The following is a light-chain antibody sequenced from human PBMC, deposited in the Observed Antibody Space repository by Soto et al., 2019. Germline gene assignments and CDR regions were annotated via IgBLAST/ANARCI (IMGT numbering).Light chain of an antibody. CDR3: HNYNSAPLT. V-gene: IGKV1-27*01. CDR2: AAS. CDR1: EGVSNY. J-gene: IGKJ4*01. Sequence: DIHLTPRPSSLSASLGDKVTITCRAREGVSNYLDWYQQKQGKVAKLLLYAASILHPRLASRFGGHGSGTDFTLTISSLQPEDVATYYCHNYNSAPLTFGGGTKVDIK.